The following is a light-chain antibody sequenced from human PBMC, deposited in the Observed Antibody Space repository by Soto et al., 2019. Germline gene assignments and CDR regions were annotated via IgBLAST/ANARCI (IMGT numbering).Light chain of an antibody. V-gene: IGKV1-39*01. Sequence: DIQMTQSPSSLSASVGDRVIITCRASQTVGSHLTWYQQKPGTAPNLLVYAASSLQSGVASRFTGSGSGTDFTLTISSLQPEDFATYFCQQSYTTPITFGQGTRLEIK. CDR3: QQSYTTPIT. J-gene: IGKJ5*01. CDR2: AAS. CDR1: QTVGSH.